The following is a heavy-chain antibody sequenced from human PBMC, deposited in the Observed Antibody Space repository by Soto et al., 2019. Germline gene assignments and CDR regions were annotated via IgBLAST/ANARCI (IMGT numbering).Heavy chain of an antibody. CDR3: ARGEVGYDILTGYYRLNWFDP. D-gene: IGHD3-9*01. Sequence: ASVKVACKASGYTFTSYDSNGVRQATRQGLEWMGWMNPNSGNTGYAQKFQGRVTMTRNTSISTAYMELSSLRSEDTAVYYCARGEVGYDILTGYYRLNWFDPWGQGTLVTVSS. CDR1: GYTFTSYD. V-gene: IGHV1-8*01. CDR2: MNPNSGNT. J-gene: IGHJ5*02.